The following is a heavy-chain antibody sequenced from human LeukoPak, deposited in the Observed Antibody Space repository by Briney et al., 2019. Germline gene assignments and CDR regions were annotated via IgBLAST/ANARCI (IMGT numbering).Heavy chain of an antibody. CDR3: ARVSFIGSSSTSSIDY. D-gene: IGHD2-2*01. V-gene: IGHV3-21*01. J-gene: IGHJ4*02. CDR1: GFTFSSFG. CDR2: ISSSRSYI. Sequence: GGSLRLSCTASGFTFSSFGMHWVRQAPGKGLEWVSSISSSRSYIYYADSVKGRFTISRDNAKNSLYLQMNSLRAEDTAVYYCARVSFIGSSSTSSIDYWGQGTLVTVSS.